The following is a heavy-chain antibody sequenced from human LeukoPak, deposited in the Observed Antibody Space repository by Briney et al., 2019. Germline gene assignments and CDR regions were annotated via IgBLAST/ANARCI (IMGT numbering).Heavy chain of an antibody. J-gene: IGHJ4*02. CDR1: GIIFSDHW. V-gene: IGHV3-7*04. D-gene: IGHD1-26*01. CDR3: VGGGGWEMDY. Sequence: PGGSLKLSCAASGIIFSDHWMTWVRQAPGKGLGWVATIKTDGRQIYYVDSVKGRFTISRDNAKNSLFLQMNSLRAEDTAIYFCVGGGGWEMDYWGQGTLATVSS. CDR2: IKTDGRQI.